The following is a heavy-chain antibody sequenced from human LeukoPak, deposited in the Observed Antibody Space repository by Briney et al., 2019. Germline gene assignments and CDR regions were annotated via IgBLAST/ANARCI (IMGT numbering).Heavy chain of an antibody. CDR1: GFTFSDYY. J-gene: IGHJ4*02. CDR3: ARAPGTMIVVDY. D-gene: IGHD3-22*01. CDR2: TSFDGSDN. Sequence: PGGSLRLSCAASGFTFSDYYMSWIRQAPGKGLKWVAVTSFDGSDNYYADAVKGRFTISRDNSKNTLYLQMNRLRPDDTAVYYRARAPGTMIVVDYWGQGTLVTVSS. V-gene: IGHV3-30*03.